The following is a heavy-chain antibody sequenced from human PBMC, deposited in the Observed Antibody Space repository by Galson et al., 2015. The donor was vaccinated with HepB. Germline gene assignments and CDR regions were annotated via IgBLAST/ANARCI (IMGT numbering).Heavy chain of an antibody. D-gene: IGHD3-3*01. CDR3: ARGLHSYDFWSGYYLGVLTRPNDAFDI. V-gene: IGHV1-8*01. Sequence: SVKVSCKASGYTFTSYDINWVRQATGQGLEWMGWMNPNSGNTGYAQKFQGRVTMTRNTSISTAYMELSSLRSEDTAVYYCARGLHSYDFWSGYYLGVLTRPNDAFDIWGQGTMVTVSS. CDR2: MNPNSGNT. CDR1: GYTFTSYD. J-gene: IGHJ3*02.